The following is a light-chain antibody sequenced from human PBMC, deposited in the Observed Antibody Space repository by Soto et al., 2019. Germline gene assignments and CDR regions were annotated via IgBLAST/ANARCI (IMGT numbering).Light chain of an antibody. J-gene: IGLJ2*01. CDR1: NIGSKN. Sequence: SYELTQPLSVSVALGQTARITCGGNNIGSKNVHWYQQKPGQAPVLVIYRDSKRPSGIPERFSGSNSGNTATLTISSAQAGDEADYYCQVWDSSTGVVFGGGTKLTVL. CDR3: QVWDSSTGVV. CDR2: RDS. V-gene: IGLV3-9*01.